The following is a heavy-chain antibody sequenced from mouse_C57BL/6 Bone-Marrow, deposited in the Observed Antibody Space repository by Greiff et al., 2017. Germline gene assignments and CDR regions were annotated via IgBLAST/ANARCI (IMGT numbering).Heavy chain of an antibody. V-gene: IGHV1-15*01. CDR1: GYTFTDYE. CDR2: IDPDTGGT. D-gene: IGHD1-1*01. J-gene: IGHJ3*01. CDR3: TPYYPGFGD. Sequence: QVQLQQSGAELVRPGASVTLSRKASGYTFTDYEMHWVKQTPVHGLEWIGSIDPDTGGTAYNQKFKGKAILTADQSSSTAYMELRSLTSEDSAVXYCTPYYPGFGDWGQGTLVTVSA.